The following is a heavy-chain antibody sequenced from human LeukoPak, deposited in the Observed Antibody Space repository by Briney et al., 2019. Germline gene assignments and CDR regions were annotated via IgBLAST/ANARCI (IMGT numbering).Heavy chain of an antibody. V-gene: IGHV3-7*04. Sequence: GGSLRLSCAASRFSFSSYTMSWVRQAPGKGLEWVAKMKEDGSDENYVDSVKGRFTISRDNAKNSLFLQMNSLRAEDTAVYFCARGGRMYGDSWGQGTLVTVSS. CDR3: ARGGRMYGDS. CDR1: RFSFSSYT. CDR2: MKEDGSDE. D-gene: IGHD2-8*01. J-gene: IGHJ4*02.